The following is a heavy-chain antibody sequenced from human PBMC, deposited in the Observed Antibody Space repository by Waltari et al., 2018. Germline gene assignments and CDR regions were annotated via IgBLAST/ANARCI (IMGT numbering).Heavy chain of an antibody. CDR2: ISCYNGDT. V-gene: IGHV1-18*01. Sequence: QVQLVQSGAEVKKPGASVKVSCKASGYTFTSSGISWGRQAPGQGLEWRGVISCYNGDTNFAQNLQGRVTMTPDTSTRTAYMELKSLRSDDTAVYYCARGDDILTGDYKGLDYWGQGTLVTVSS. CDR1: GYTFTSSG. J-gene: IGHJ4*02. CDR3: ARGDDILTGDYKGLDY. D-gene: IGHD3-9*01.